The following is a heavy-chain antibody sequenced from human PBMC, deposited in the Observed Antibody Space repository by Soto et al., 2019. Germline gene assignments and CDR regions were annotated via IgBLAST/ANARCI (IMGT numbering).Heavy chain of an antibody. CDR2: IYYSGST. Sequence: SETLSLTCIVSGGSISSSSYYWGWIRQPPGKGLEWIGSIYYSGSTYYSPSLKSRVTISVDTSKNQFSLKLSSVTAADTVVFYCARHRARNWFDPWAREPWSPSPQ. CDR1: GGSISSSSYY. CDR3: ARHRARNWFDP. D-gene: IGHD6-6*01. J-gene: IGHJ5*02. V-gene: IGHV4-39*01.